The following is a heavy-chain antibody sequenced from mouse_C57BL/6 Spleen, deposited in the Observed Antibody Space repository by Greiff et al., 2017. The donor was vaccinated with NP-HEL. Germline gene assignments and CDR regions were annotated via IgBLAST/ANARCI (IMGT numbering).Heavy chain of an antibody. J-gene: IGHJ3*01. CDR3: ARPGGSSSWFAY. CDR2: INPSSGYT. V-gene: IGHV1-4*01. Sequence: QVQLQQSGAELARPGASVKMSCKASGYTFTSYTMHWVKQRPGQGLEWIGYINPSSGYTTYNQKFKDKATLTADKSSSTAYMQLSSLTSEDSAVYYCARPGGSSSWFAYWGQGTLVTVSA. D-gene: IGHD1-1*01. CDR1: GYTFTSYT.